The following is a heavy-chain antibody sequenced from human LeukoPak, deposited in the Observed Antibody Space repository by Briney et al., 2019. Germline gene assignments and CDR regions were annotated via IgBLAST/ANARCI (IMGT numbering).Heavy chain of an antibody. D-gene: IGHD6-19*01. Sequence: EGSLRLSCAASGFTFSSYAMHWVRQAPGKGLEWVAVISYDGSNKYYADSVKGRFTISRDNSKNTLYLQMNSLRAEDTAVYYCAREASFSSGTRHYFDYWGQGTLVTVSS. J-gene: IGHJ4*02. CDR2: ISYDGSNK. CDR1: GFTFSSYA. CDR3: AREASFSSGTRHYFDY. V-gene: IGHV3-30*04.